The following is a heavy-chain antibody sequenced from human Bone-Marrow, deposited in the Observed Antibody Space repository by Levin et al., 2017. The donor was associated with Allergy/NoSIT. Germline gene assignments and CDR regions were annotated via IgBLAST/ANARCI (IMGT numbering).Heavy chain of an antibody. V-gene: IGHV4-4*07. CDR2: IYTRGAT. J-gene: IGHJ4*02. CDR1: GGSISNYY. Sequence: SQTLSLTCSVSGGSISNYYWSWIRQPAGKGLEWIGRIYTRGATDYNPSLQSRVTMSVDKSKNQFSLKLTSVTVADTAVYYCAKDYDFWDGYIGSDYWGQGILVTVSS. CDR3: AKDYDFWDGYIGSDY. D-gene: IGHD3-3*01.